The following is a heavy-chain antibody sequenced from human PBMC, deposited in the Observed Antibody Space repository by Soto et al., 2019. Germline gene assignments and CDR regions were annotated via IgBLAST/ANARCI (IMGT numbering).Heavy chain of an antibody. Sequence: ASVTVSCKASGRTFSSYAISWVRQAPGQGRGWMGGIIPIFGTANYAQKFQGRVTITADESTSTAYMELSSLRSEDTAVYYCARGPGIAVANTYYYYGMDVWGQGTTVTVSS. CDR3: ARGPGIAVANTYYYYGMDV. V-gene: IGHV1-69*13. J-gene: IGHJ6*02. CDR1: GRTFSSYA. D-gene: IGHD6-19*01. CDR2: IIPIFGTA.